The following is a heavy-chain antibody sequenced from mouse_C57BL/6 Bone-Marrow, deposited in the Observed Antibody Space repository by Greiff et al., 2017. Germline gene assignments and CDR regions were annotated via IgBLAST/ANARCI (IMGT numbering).Heavy chain of an antibody. CDR3: AKGPDNGSSPYAMDY. J-gene: IGHJ4*01. CDR2: IWRGGST. D-gene: IGHD1-1*01. V-gene: IGHV2-5*01. Sequence: VKLQESGPGLVQPSQSLSITCKVSGFSLTSYGVHWVRQSPGKGLEWLGVIWRGGSTDYNAAFMSRLSITKDNSKSQAFFKMNSLQVDDTAIYYCAKGPDNGSSPYAMDYWGQGTSVTVSS. CDR1: GFSLTSYG.